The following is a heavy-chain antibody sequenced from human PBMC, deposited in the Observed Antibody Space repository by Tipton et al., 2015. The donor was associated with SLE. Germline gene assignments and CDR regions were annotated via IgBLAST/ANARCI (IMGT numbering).Heavy chain of an antibody. V-gene: IGHV4-34*01. CDR1: GGSFSGYY. CDR3: ARDLHLEYSSPGETFDI. Sequence: LRLSCAVYGGSFSGYYWSWIRQPPGKGLEWIGEINHSGSTNYNPSLKSRVTISVDTSKNQFSLKLSSVTAADTAVYYCARDLHLEYSSPGETFDIWGQGTMVTVSS. J-gene: IGHJ3*02. CDR2: INHSGST. D-gene: IGHD6-6*01.